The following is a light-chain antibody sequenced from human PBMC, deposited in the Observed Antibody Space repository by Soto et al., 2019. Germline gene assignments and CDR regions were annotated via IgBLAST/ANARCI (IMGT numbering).Light chain of an antibody. V-gene: IGLV1-40*01. CDR1: SSNIGAGYD. CDR3: QTYDTSLSVVV. Sequence: QSVLTQPPSVSGAPGQRVTISCTGSSSNIGAGYDVHWYQQLPGTAPKLFIYGNSNRPSGVPDRFSGSKSGTSAALAITGLQAEDEADYLCQTYDTSLSVVVFGGGTKLTVL. J-gene: IGLJ2*01. CDR2: GNS.